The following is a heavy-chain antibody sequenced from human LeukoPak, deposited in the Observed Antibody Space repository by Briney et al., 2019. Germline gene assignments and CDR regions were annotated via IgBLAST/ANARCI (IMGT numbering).Heavy chain of an antibody. CDR1: GYTLTELS. CDR3: ARDRSTITGTTNWFDP. D-gene: IGHD1-7*01. Sequence: ASVKVSCKVSGYTLTELSMHWVRQAPGKGLEWMGGFDPEDGETIYAQKLQGRVTMTTDTSTSTAYMELRSLRSDDTAVYFCARDRSTITGTTNWFDPWGQGTLVTVSS. V-gene: IGHV1-24*01. CDR2: FDPEDGET. J-gene: IGHJ5*02.